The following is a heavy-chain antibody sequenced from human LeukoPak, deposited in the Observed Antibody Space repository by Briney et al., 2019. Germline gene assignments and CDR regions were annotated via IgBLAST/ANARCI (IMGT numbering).Heavy chain of an antibody. Sequence: PGGSLRLSCAASGFTFSAYRMTWVRQAPRKGLEWISFISSTGGTKYYADSVKGRFTISRDNAENSLYLQMNSLRVEDTAVYFCARGARQWLPPYYYYYGMDVWGQGTTVTVSS. CDR2: ISSTGGTK. D-gene: IGHD6-19*01. J-gene: IGHJ6*02. CDR1: GFTFSAYR. V-gene: IGHV3-48*01. CDR3: ARGARQWLPPYYYYYGMDV.